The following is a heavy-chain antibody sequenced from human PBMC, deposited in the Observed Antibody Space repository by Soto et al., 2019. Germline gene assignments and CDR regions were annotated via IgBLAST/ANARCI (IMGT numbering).Heavy chain of an antibody. D-gene: IGHD6-19*01. CDR1: GGSVSSGSYY. CDR2: IYYSGST. Sequence: TSETLSLTCTVSGGSVSSGSYYWSWIRQPPGKGLEWIGYIYYSGSTNYNPSLKSRVTISVDTSKNQFSLKLSSVTAADTAVYYCARDYHSGGAFDIWGQGTMVTVSS. CDR3: ARDYHSGGAFDI. J-gene: IGHJ3*02. V-gene: IGHV4-61*01.